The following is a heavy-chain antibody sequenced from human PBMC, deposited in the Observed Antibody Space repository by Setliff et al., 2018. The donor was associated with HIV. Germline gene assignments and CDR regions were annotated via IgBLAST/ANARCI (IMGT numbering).Heavy chain of an antibody. CDR2: INPSGGNT. J-gene: IGHJ4*02. CDR3: ARRGNYYASAFDY. D-gene: IGHD3-10*01. Sequence: GASVKVSCKASGYTFTSYYMHWVRQAPGQGLEWMGIINPSGGNTGYAQKFLGRVTMTIDTSTSTAYMDLRSLRSDDTAVYYCARRGNYYASAFDYWGQGTLVTVSS. CDR1: GYTFTSYY. V-gene: IGHV1-46*01.